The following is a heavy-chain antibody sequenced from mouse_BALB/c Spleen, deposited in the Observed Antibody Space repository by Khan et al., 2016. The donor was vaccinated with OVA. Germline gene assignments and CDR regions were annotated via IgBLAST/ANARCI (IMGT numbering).Heavy chain of an antibody. V-gene: IGHV1-7*01. CDR2: INPSTGYT. D-gene: IGHD1-1*01. Sequence: VPLQESGAELAKPGASVKMSCKASGYTFINYWILWVKQRPGQGLELIGYINPSTGYTAYNQNFKDKATLTAAKSSSTAYMQLSSLTSEDSAVYYCARRGLRWDFNYWGQGTTLTVSA. CDR1: GYTFINYW. CDR3: ARRGLRWDFNY. J-gene: IGHJ2*01.